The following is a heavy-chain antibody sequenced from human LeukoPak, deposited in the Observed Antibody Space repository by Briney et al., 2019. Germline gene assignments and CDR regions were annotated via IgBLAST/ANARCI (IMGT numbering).Heavy chain of an antibody. CDR1: GGTFSSYA. Sequence: ASVKVSCKASGGTFSSYAISWVRQAPGQGLEWMGWINAGNGNTKYSQKFQGRVTITRDTSASTAYMELSSLRSEDTAVYYCASGGRRASFDYWGQGTLVTVSS. D-gene: IGHD3-10*01. J-gene: IGHJ4*02. CDR2: INAGNGNT. CDR3: ASGGRRASFDY. V-gene: IGHV1-3*01.